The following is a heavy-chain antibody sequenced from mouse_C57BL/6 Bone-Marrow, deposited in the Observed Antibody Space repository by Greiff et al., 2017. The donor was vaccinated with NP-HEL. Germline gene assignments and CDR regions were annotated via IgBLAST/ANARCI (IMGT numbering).Heavy chain of an antibody. CDR3: ARNAYYGRSYEFAY. CDR1: GYTFTTYW. D-gene: IGHD1-1*01. J-gene: IGHJ3*01. Sequence: QVQLQQPGAELVKPGASVKLSCKASGYTFTTYWMQWVKQRPGQGLEWIGEIDPSDSYTNYNQKFKGKATLTVDTSSSTAYMQLSSLTSEDSAVYYCARNAYYGRSYEFAYWGQGTLVTVSA. CDR2: IDPSDSYT. V-gene: IGHV1-50*01.